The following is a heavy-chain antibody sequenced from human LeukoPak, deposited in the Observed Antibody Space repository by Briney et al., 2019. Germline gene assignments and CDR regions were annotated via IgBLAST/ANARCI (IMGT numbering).Heavy chain of an antibody. CDR2: VSDDGVAS. D-gene: IGHD1-1*01. CDR3: AKTRMWNLRLDS. V-gene: IGHV3-23*01. Sequence: GGSLRLSCAASGFTFSNNAMTWVRQAPGKGLEWVSTVSDDGVASYYADSVKGRFAISRDNSKDTVYLQMGSLRVEDTAVYYCAKTRMWNLRLDSWGQGTLVAVSS. J-gene: IGHJ4*02. CDR1: GFTFSNNA.